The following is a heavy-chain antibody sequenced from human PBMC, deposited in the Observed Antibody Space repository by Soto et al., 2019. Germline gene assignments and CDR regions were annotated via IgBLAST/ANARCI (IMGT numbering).Heavy chain of an antibody. V-gene: IGHV1-3*01. D-gene: IGHD3-9*01. CDR2: INAGNGNT. Sequence: QVQLVQSGAEVKKPGASVKVSCKASGYTFTSYAMHWVRQAPGQRLEWMGWINAGNGNTKYSQKFQGRVTITRDTSASTAYMELSSLRSEDTAVYYCARSPTPGDDILTGYPTSDRVDGMDVWGQGTTVTVSS. J-gene: IGHJ6*02. CDR1: GYTFTSYA. CDR3: ARSPTPGDDILTGYPTSDRVDGMDV.